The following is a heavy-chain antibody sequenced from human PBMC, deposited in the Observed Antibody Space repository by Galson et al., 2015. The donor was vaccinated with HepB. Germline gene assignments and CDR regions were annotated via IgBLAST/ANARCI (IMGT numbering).Heavy chain of an antibody. CDR2: IKQDGSDK. CDR1: GFTFSDYY. CDR3: ARGVKGITWNYYYSMDV. Sequence: SLRLSCAASGFTFSDYYMSWIRQAPGKGLEWVANIKQDGSDKYYVDSVKGRFTISRDNAKNSLYLQMNSLRAEDTAVYYCARGVKGITWNYYYSMDVWGQGTTVTVSS. D-gene: IGHD3-16*01. J-gene: IGHJ6*02. V-gene: IGHV3-7*03.